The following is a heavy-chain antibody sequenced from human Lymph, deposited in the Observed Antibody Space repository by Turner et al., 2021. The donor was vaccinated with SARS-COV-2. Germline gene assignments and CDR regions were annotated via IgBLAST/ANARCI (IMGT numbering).Heavy chain of an antibody. CDR3: ARDNPHDAFDI. CDR2: IYSGGST. Sequence: EVQLVETGGGWIQPGGSLRLSCAASGFNVSSNYMSWVRQAPGKGLEWVSVIYSGGSTFYADSVRGRFTISRDNSKNTLYLQMNSLRAEDTAVYYCARDNPHDAFDIWGQGTMVTVSS. J-gene: IGHJ3*02. V-gene: IGHV3-53*02. CDR1: GFNVSSNY.